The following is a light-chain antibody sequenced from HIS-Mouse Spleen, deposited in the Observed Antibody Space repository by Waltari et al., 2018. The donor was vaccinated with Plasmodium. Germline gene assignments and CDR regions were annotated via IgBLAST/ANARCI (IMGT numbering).Light chain of an antibody. CDR1: QGIRSY. CDR3: QQYYSYPFT. Sequence: AIRMTQSPSSFSASTGDRVTIICRASQGIRSYLAWYQQKPGKAPKLLIYAASTLQSGVPSRFSGSGSGTDFTLTISCLQSEDFATYYCQQYYSYPFTFGPGTKVDIK. J-gene: IGKJ3*01. CDR2: AAS. V-gene: IGKV1-8*01.